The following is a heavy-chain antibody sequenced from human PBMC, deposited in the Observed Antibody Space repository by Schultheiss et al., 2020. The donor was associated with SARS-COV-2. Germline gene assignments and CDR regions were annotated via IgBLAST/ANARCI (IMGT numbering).Heavy chain of an antibody. CDR3: ARPRPTYYDFWSGRGYYYYGMDV. CDR2: INAGNGNT. V-gene: IGHV1-3*01. J-gene: IGHJ6*02. D-gene: IGHD3-3*01. CDR1: GYTFTSYA. Sequence: ASVKVSCKASGYTFTSYAMHWVRQAPGQGLEWMGWINAGNGNTNYAQKLQGRVTMTTDTSTSTAYMELRSLRSDDTAVYYCARPRPTYYDFWSGRGYYYYGMDVWGQGTTVTVSS.